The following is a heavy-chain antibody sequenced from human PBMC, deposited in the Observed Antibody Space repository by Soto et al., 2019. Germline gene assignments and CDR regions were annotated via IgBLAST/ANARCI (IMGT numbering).Heavy chain of an antibody. Sequence: SQTLSLPCAISGDSVSSNSAAWNWIRQSPSRGLEWLGRTYYRSKWYNDYAVSVKSRITINPDTSKNQFSLQLNSVTPEDTAVYYCARDRPYYYDSSGYYYGYDYWGQGTLVTVSS. CDR3: ARDRPYYYDSSGYYYGYDY. V-gene: IGHV6-1*01. J-gene: IGHJ4*02. CDR1: GDSVSSNSAA. D-gene: IGHD3-22*01. CDR2: TYYRSKWYN.